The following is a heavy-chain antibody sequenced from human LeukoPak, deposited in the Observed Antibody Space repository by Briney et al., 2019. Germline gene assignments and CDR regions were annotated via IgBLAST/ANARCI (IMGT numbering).Heavy chain of an antibody. J-gene: IGHJ3*02. CDR1: GYTLTELS. D-gene: IGHD6-25*01. Sequence: ASVKVSCKVSGYTLTELSMHWVRQAPGKGLGWMGGFDPEDGETIYAQKFQGRVTMTEDTSTDTAYMALSSLRSEDTAVYYCATGPRLTFDIWGQGTMVTVSS. V-gene: IGHV1-24*01. CDR3: ATGPRLTFDI. CDR2: FDPEDGET.